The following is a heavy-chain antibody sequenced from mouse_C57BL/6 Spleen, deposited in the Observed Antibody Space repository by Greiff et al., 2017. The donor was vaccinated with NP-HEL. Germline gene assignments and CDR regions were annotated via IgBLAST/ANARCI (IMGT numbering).Heavy chain of an antibody. V-gene: IGHV1-50*01. CDR3: ERGFITTVEEERYFDA. CDR2: IDPSDSYT. J-gene: IGHJ1*03. D-gene: IGHD1-1*01. CDR1: GYTFTSYW. Sequence: QVQLQQPGAELVKPGASVKLSCKASGYTFTSYWMQLVKQRPGQGLEWIGEIDPSDSYTNYNQKFKGKATLTVDTSSSTAYMQLSSLTSEDSAVYYGERGFITTVEEERYFDAWAQGPRSPSPQ.